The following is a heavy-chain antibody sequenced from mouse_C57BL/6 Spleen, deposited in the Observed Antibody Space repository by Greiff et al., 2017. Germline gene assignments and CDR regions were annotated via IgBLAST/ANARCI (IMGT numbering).Heavy chain of an antibody. CDR1: GYTFTSYW. Sequence: QVQLQQPGAELVKPGASVKLSCKASGYTFTSYWMQWVKQRPGQGLEWIGEIDPSDSYTNYNQKFKGKATLTVDTSSSTAYMQLSSRTSEDSAVYYCARPYGYDGGFAYWGQGTLITVSA. CDR3: ARPYGYDGGFAY. V-gene: IGHV1-50*01. J-gene: IGHJ3*01. D-gene: IGHD2-2*01. CDR2: IDPSDSYT.